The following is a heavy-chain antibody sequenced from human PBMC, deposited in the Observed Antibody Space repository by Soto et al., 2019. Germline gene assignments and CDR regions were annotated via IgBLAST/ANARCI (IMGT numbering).Heavy chain of an antibody. CDR2: IYPGDSDT. J-gene: IGHJ1*01. D-gene: IGHD4-17*01. Sequence: GESLKISCKGSGYSFTSYWIGWVRQMPGKGLEWMGIIYPGDSDTRYSPSFQGQVTISADKSISTAYLQWSSLKASDTAMYYCARGWGPTVTFHAEYFQHWGQGTLVTVSS. CDR1: GYSFTSYW. CDR3: ARGWGPTVTFHAEYFQH. V-gene: IGHV5-51*01.